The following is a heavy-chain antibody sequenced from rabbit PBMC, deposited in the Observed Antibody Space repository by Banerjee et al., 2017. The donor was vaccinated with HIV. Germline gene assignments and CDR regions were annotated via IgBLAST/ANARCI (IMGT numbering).Heavy chain of an antibody. CDR2: IDAGYRGST. V-gene: IGHV1S45*01. CDR3: ARDLAGVIGWNFNL. CDR1: GSDISSNA. J-gene: IGHJ4*01. D-gene: IGHD4-1*01. Sequence: QEQLVESGGGLVQPEGSLTLTCKASGSDISSNAMCWVRQAPGKGPEWIACIDAGYRGSTYYASWAKGRFTISKTSSTTVTLQMTSLTAADTATYFCARDLAGVIGWNFNLWGPGTLVTVS.